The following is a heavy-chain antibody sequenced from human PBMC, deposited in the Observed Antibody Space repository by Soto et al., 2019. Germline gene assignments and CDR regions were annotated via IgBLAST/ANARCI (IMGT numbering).Heavy chain of an antibody. D-gene: IGHD3-3*01. CDR3: ACQYYDFWSGYYRPFYYYYYGMDV. CDR2: INPSGGGA. J-gene: IGHJ6*02. V-gene: IGHV1-46*01. Sequence: ASVKVSCKASGYTFTSYYIHWVRQAPGQGLEWMGYINPSGGGATYAQKFQGRLTMTRDTSTSTVYMELSSLRSEDTAVYYCACQYYDFWSGYYRPFYYYYYGMDVWGQGTTVTVSS. CDR1: GYTFTSYY.